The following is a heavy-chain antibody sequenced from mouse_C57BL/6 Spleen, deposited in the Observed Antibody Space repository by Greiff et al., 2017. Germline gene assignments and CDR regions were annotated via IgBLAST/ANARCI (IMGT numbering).Heavy chain of an antibody. CDR2: IDPENGDT. CDR1: GFNIKDDY. J-gene: IGHJ3*01. V-gene: IGHV14-4*01. D-gene: IGHD1-1*01. CDR3: TTGGSSPFAY. Sequence: EVQLQQSGAELVRPGASVKLSCTASGFNIKDDYMHWVKQRPEQGLEWIGGIDPENGDTEYASKFQGKATITADTSSNTAYLQLSSLTSEDTAVYYCTTGGSSPFAYWGQGTLVTVSA.